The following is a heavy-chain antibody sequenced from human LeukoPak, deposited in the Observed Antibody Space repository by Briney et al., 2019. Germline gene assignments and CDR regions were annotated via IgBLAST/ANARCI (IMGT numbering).Heavy chain of an antibody. CDR1: GFTFSSYG. CDR3: ANDLPYYYDSSGYYSDDAFDI. CDR2: IRYDGSNK. V-gene: IGHV3-30*02. J-gene: IGHJ3*02. D-gene: IGHD3-22*01. Sequence: SGGSLRLSCAASGFTFSSYGMHWVRQAPGKGLEWVAFIRYDGSNKYYADSVKGRFTISRDNSKNTLYLQMNSLRAEDTAVYYCANDLPYYYDSSGYYSDDAFDIWGQGTMVTVSS.